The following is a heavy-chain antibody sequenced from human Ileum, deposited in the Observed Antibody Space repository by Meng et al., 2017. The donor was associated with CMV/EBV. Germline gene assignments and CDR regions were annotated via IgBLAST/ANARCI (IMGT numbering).Heavy chain of an antibody. CDR1: GGSISSSSYY. V-gene: IGHV4-39*07. CDR3: ARDHCTSTSCYLGGTNWFDP. Sequence: GSLRLSCTVSGGSISSSSYYWGWIRQPPGKGLEWIGSRYYSGSTYYNPSLKSRATISVDTSKNQFSLKLTSVTAADTAVYYCARDHCTSTSCYLGGTNWFDPWGQGTLVTVSS. D-gene: IGHD2-2*01. J-gene: IGHJ5*02. CDR2: RYYSGST.